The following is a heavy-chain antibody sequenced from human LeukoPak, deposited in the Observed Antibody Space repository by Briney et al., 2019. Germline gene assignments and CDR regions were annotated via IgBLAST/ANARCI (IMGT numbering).Heavy chain of an antibody. V-gene: IGHV4-59*08. Sequence: PSETLSLTCTVSGGSISSYYWSWIRQPPGKGLEWIGYIYYSGSTNYNPSLKSRVTISVDTSKNQFSLKLSSVTAADTAVYYCARPYNDSSGYYYFDYWGQGTLVTVYS. CDR2: IYYSGST. J-gene: IGHJ4*02. CDR1: GGSISSYY. CDR3: ARPYNDSSGYYYFDY. D-gene: IGHD3-22*01.